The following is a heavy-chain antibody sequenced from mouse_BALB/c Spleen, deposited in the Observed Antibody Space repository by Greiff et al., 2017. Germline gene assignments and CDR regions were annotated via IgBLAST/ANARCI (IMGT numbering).Heavy chain of an antibody. J-gene: IGHJ4*01. V-gene: IGHV5-4*02. CDR2: ISDGGSYT. CDR1: GFTFSDYY. Sequence: EVQLQESGGGLVKPGGSLKLSCAASGFTFSDYYMYWVRQTPEKRLEWVATISDGGSYTYYPDSVKGRFTISRDNAKNNLYLQMSSLKSEDTAMYYCARDRYYAMDYWGQGTSVTVSS. CDR3: ARDRYYAMDY.